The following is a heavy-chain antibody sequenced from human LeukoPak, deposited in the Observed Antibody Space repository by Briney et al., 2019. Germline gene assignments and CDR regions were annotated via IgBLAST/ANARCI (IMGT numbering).Heavy chain of an antibody. D-gene: IGHD3-22*01. CDR3: ARAIYYDSSGYCAFDI. CDR2: IYYSGST. Sequence: PSETLSLTCTVSGGSISSYYWSWIRQPPGKGLEWIWYIYYSGSTNYNPSLKSRVTISVDTSKNQFSLKLSSVTAADTAVYYCARAIYYDSSGYCAFDIWGQGTMVTVSS. V-gene: IGHV4-59*01. CDR1: GGSISSYY. J-gene: IGHJ3*02.